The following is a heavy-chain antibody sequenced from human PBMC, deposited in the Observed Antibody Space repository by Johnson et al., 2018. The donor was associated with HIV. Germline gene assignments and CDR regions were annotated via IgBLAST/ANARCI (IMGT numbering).Heavy chain of an antibody. V-gene: IGHV3-30*02. CDR2: IRSDGSNK. CDR1: GFTFRNYA. D-gene: IGHD3-10*01. Sequence: QMQLVESGGGLVQPGGSLRLSCAASGFTFRNYAMHWVRQAPGKGLEWVAFIRSDGSNKSYADSVRGRFTISRDNSKNTLSLQMNTLRAEDTAVYYCAKEMYYFNSGNHFDAFHVWGQGTLVTVSS. CDR3: AKEMYYFNSGNHFDAFHV. J-gene: IGHJ3*01.